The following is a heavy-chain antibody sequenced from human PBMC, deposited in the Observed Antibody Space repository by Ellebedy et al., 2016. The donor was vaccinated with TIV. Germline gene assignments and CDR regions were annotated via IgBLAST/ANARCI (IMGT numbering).Heavy chain of an antibody. V-gene: IGHV4-59*01. Sequence: MPSETLSLPCSIPGGSIGSYYWTWVRQPPGGGLEWIGFIYYNGFSIYNSSLKSRVTISLDTSNNQFSLELKSVTAADTAVYYCARETCSGDCYWGAWGFDPWGQGIQVTVSS. J-gene: IGHJ5*02. CDR3: ARETCSGDCYWGAWGFDP. CDR1: GGSIGSYY. CDR2: IYYNGFS. D-gene: IGHD2-21*02.